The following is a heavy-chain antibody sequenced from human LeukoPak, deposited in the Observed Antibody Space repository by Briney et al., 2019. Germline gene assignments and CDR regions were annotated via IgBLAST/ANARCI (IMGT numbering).Heavy chain of an antibody. J-gene: IGHJ4*02. CDR1: GFIFSDHY. D-gene: IGHD2-15*01. CDR2: ISGSGGDI. CDR3: VEDVVVIVAAKPGI. Sequence: GGSLRLSCAASGFIFSDHYMNWVRQAPGRGLEWVSSISGSGGDIYYAGAVKGRFTISRDNSKNTLYLQMNSLRVDDTAVYYCVEDVVVIVAAKPGIWGQGTLVTVSS. V-gene: IGHV3-23*01.